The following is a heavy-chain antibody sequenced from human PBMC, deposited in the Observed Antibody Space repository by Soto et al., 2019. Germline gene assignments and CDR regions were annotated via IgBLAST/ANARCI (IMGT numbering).Heavy chain of an antibody. Sequence: QVQLVQSGAEVKKPGSSVKVSCKASGGTFSSYAISWVRQAPGQGLEWMGGIIPIFGTANYAQKFQGRVTITADESTSTAYMELSSLRCEDTAVYYCGKPDIAVTGSDAIDIWGQGTMVTVSS. CDR1: GGTFSSYA. J-gene: IGHJ3*02. D-gene: IGHD6-19*01. V-gene: IGHV1-69*12. CDR3: GKPDIAVTGSDAIDI. CDR2: IIPIFGTA.